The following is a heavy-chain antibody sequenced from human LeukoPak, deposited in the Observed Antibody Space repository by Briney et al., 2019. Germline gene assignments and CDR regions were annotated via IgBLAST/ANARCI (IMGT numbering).Heavy chain of an antibody. CDR2: INHSGST. CDR3: ARVRFLEWFGGNAQRFYYYYYMDV. D-gene: IGHD3-3*01. V-gene: IGHV4-34*01. Sequence: SETLSLTCAVYGGSFSGYYWSWIRQPPGKGLEWIGEINHSGSTNYNPSLKSRVAISLDTSKNQFCRKLSSVTAADTAVYYCARVRFLEWFGGNAQRFYYYYYMDVWGKGTTVTVSS. CDR1: GGSFSGYY. J-gene: IGHJ6*03.